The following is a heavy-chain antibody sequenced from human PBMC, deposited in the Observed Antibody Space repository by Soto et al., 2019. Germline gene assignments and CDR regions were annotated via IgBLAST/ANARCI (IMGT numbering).Heavy chain of an antibody. V-gene: IGHV1-3*01. CDR2: INAGNGNT. Sequence: ASVKVSCKASGYTFTSYAMYWVRQAPGQRLEWMGWINAGNGNTKYSQKFQGRVTITRDTSASTAYMELSSLRSEDTAVYYCARDLSLMVRGVMSYYYGMDVWGQGTTVTVSS. D-gene: IGHD3-10*01. J-gene: IGHJ6*02. CDR1: GYTFTSYA. CDR3: ARDLSLMVRGVMSYYYGMDV.